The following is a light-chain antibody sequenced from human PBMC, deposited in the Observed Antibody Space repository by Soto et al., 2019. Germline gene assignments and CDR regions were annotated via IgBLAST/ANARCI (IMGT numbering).Light chain of an antibody. J-gene: IGKJ1*01. CDR1: QGISTY. V-gene: IGKV1-39*01. CDR3: QQSYNTPRT. CDR2: EAS. Sequence: DIQMTQSPSSLSASVGDRVTITCRASQGISTYLNWYQQKPGKAPKVLIYEASSLQSGVPSRFSGSGSGTDFTLTITSLQPEDFATYYCQQSYNTPRTFGHGTKVDIK.